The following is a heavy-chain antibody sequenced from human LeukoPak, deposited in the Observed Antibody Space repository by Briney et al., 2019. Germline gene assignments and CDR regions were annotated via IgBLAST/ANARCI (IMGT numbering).Heavy chain of an antibody. J-gene: IGHJ4*02. V-gene: IGHV1-46*01. CDR2: INPSGGST. CDR3: ARENIVGVPAAHEYYFDY. D-gene: IGHD2-2*01. CDR1: GYTFTSYY. Sequence: GASVKVFCKASGYTFTSYYMHWVRQPPGQGLEWMGIINPSGGSTSYAQKFQGRVTMTRDASTSTVYMELSSLRSEDTAVYYCARENIVGVPAAHEYYFDYGGQGTLVTVSS.